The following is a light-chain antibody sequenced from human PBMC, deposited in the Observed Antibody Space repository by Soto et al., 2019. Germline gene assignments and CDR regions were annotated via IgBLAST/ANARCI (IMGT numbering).Light chain of an antibody. Sequence: QPALTQSPSASASLGASVKLTCTLSSGHSSYAIAWHQQQPEKGPRYLMKLNSDGSHSKGDGIPDRFSGSSSGAERYLTISSLQSEDEADYYCQTWGTGIRVFGGGTKLTVL. J-gene: IGLJ3*02. CDR3: QTWGTGIRV. CDR1: SGHSSYA. CDR2: LNSDGSH. V-gene: IGLV4-69*01.